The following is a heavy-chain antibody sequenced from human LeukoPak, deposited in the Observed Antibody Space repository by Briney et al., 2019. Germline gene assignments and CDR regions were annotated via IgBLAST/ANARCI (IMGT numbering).Heavy chain of an antibody. CDR2: IYPDNGGT. CDR1: GYAFTPYY. V-gene: IGHV1-2*02. D-gene: IGHD1-1*01. J-gene: IGHJ4*02. CDR3: VRENWYYGY. Sequence: ASVKVSCKASGYAFTPYYMHWVRQAPGQGLEWMGWIYPDNGGTHYAQKFQGRVTMTRDTSISTVYMELNSLRSDDTAIYYCVRENWYYGYWGQGTLVTVSS.